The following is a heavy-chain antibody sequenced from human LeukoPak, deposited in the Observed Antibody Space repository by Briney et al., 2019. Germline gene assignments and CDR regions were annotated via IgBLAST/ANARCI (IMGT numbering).Heavy chain of an antibody. CDR1: GFRFGAYA. V-gene: IGHV3-23*01. Sequence: GGSLRLSCRVSGFRFGAYAMTWVRQPPGKGLEWVSTIGGSGSNTYYADSVKGRFTISRDNSETTLYLQMNSLRVDDTAEYYCAKHPTMVRGVDDGLDLWGQGTMVTVSS. CDR3: AKHPTMVRGVDDGLDL. D-gene: IGHD3-10*01. J-gene: IGHJ3*01. CDR2: IGGSGSNT.